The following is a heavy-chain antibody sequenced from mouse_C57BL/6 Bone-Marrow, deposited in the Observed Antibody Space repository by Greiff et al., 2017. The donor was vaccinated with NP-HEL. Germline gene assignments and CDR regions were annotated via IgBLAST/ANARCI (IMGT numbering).Heavy chain of an antibody. J-gene: IGHJ2*01. V-gene: IGHV1-80*01. CDR1: GYAFSSYW. Sequence: VKLQESGAELVKPGASVKISCKASGYAFSSYWMNWVKQRPGKGLEWIGQIYPGDGDTNYNGKFKGKATLTADKSSSTAYMQLSSLTSEDSAVYFCARIIYYGSSQYYFDYWGQGTTLTVSS. CDR3: ARIIYYGSSQYYFDY. D-gene: IGHD1-1*01. CDR2: IYPGDGDT.